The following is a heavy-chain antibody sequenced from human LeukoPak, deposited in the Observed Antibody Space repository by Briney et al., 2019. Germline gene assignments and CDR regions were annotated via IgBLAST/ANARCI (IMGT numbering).Heavy chain of an antibody. CDR1: GYTFTSYY. CDR3: ARGGDIHLWINYYYYMDV. V-gene: IGHV1-46*01. CDR2: INPSGGST. J-gene: IGHJ6*03. D-gene: IGHD5-18*01. Sequence: ASVKVSCKASGYTFTSYYMHWVRQAPGQGLEWMGIINPSGGSTSYAQKFQGRVTLTRDMSTSTVYMELSSLRSEDTAVYYCARGGDIHLWINYYYYMDVWGKGTTVTVSS.